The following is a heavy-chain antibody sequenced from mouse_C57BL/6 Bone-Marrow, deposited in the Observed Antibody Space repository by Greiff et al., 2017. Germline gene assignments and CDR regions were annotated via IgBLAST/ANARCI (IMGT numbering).Heavy chain of an antibody. V-gene: IGHV1-66*01. Sequence: QVQLQQSGPELVKPGASVKISCKASGYSFTSYYIHWVKQRPGQGLEWIGWIYPGSGNTKYNEKFKGKATLTADTSSSTAYMQLSSRTSEDSAVYYCARSYYLMDYWGQGTSVTVSS. D-gene: IGHD2-12*01. CDR3: ARSYYLMDY. CDR1: GYSFTSYY. J-gene: IGHJ4*01. CDR2: IYPGSGNT.